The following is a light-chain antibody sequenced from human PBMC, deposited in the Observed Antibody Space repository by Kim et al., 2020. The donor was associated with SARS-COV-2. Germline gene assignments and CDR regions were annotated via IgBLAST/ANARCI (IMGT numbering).Light chain of an antibody. J-gene: IGLJ2*01. Sequence: QSVLTQPPSASGSPGQRVSISCSGSSSNIGSNTVTWYPQLPGTAPKLLMFDINQRPSGVPDRFSGSKSGTSASLAISGLQAEDEADYYCAKWDDSLNAVVFGGGTQLTVL. V-gene: IGLV1-44*01. CDR2: DIN. CDR1: SSNIGSNT. CDR3: AKWDDSLNAVV.